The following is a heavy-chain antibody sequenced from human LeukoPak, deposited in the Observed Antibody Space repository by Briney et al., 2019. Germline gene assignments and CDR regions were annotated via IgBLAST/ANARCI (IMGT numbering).Heavy chain of an antibody. Sequence: SETLPLTCTVYVGSITGYYWNWIRQPAGQGLEWLGRVYSSGVGNYNPSLTSRVTMSVDTSKNQFSLKLTSLTAADTAVYYCAREEFLHEIDSSGYFVYWGQGTLVTVSP. CDR2: VYSSGVG. CDR3: AREEFLHEIDSSGYFVY. J-gene: IGHJ4*02. V-gene: IGHV4-4*07. D-gene: IGHD3-22*01. CDR1: VGSITGYY.